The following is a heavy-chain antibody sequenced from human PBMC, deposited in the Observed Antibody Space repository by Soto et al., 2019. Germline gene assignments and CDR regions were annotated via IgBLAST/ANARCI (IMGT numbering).Heavy chain of an antibody. D-gene: IGHD3-22*01. CDR3: ARDVDYYDSSGSDVFDI. CDR1: GYTFTSYY. CDR2: INPSGGST. Sequence: ASVKVSCKASGYTFTSYYMHWVRQAPGQGLEWMGKINPSGGSTSYAQKFQGRVTMTRDTSTSTVYMELSSLRSEDTAVYYCARDVDYYDSSGSDVFDIWGQGTMVTVSS. V-gene: IGHV1-46*01. J-gene: IGHJ3*02.